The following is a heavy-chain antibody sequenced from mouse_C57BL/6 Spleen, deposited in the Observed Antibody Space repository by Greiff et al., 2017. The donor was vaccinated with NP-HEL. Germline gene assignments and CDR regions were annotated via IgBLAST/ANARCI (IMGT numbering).Heavy chain of an antibody. V-gene: IGHV1-39*01. J-gene: IGHJ2*01. CDR2: INPNYGTT. CDR3: ERRRYDYDEGGFDY. Sequence: LQESGPELVKPGASVKISCKASGYSFTDYNMNWVKQSNGKSLEWIGVINPNYGTTSYNQKFKGKATLTVDQSSSTAYMQLNSLTSEDSAVYYCERRRYDYDEGGFDYWGKGTTLTVSS. D-gene: IGHD2-4*01. CDR1: GYSFTDYN.